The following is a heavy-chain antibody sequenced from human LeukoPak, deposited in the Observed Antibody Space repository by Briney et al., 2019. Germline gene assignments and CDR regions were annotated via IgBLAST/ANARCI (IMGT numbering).Heavy chain of an antibody. V-gene: IGHV4-38-2*01. CDR3: ARGEMATIVDY. D-gene: IGHD5-24*01. J-gene: IGHJ4*02. CDR2: IYHSGST. CDR1: GYSISSGYY. Sequence: SETLSLTCAVSGYSISSGYYWGWIRPPPGKGLEWIGSIYHSGSTYYNPSLKSRVTISVDTSKNQFSLKLSSVTAADTAVYYCARGEMATIVDYWGQGTLVTVSS.